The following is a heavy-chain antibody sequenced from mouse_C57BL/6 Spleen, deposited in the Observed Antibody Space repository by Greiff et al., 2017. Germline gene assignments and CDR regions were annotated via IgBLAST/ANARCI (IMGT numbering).Heavy chain of an antibody. CDR3: ARTLHYGFAY. V-gene: IGHV1-69*01. CDR1: GYTFTSYW. Sequence: QVQLQQSGPELVMPGASVKLSCKASGYTFTSYWMHWVKQRPGQGLEWIGEIDPSDSYTNYNQKFKGKSTLTVDKSSSTAYMQLSSLTSEDDAVDYCARTLHYGFAYWGQGTLVTVSA. CDR2: IDPSDSYT. D-gene: IGHD1-1*01. J-gene: IGHJ3*01.